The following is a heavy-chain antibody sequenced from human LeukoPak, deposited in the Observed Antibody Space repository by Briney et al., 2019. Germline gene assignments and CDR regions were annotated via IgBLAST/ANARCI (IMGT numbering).Heavy chain of an antibody. Sequence: ASVKVSCKASGYTFTGYYMHWVRQAPGQGLEWMGWINPNSGGTNYAQKFQGRVTMTRDTSISTAYMELSRLRSDDTAVYYCARDYERGRVVITTVGYWGQGTLVTVSS. CDR3: ARDYERGRVVITTVGY. J-gene: IGHJ4*02. CDR2: INPNSGGT. CDR1: GYTFTGYY. V-gene: IGHV1-2*02. D-gene: IGHD3-22*01.